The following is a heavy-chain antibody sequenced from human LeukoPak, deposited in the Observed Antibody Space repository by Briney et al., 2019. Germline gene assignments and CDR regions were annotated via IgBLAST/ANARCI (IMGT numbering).Heavy chain of an antibody. V-gene: IGHV3-21*04. CDR3: AKDTDYTPGES. J-gene: IGHJ5*02. D-gene: IGHD4-4*01. Sequence: PGGSLRLSCAASGFTFSSYSMNWVRQAPGKGLEWVSSISSSSSYIYYADSVKGRFTISRDNSRNTLYLQMNSLRAEDTAVYYCAKDTDYTPGESWGQGTLVTVSS. CDR1: GFTFSSYS. CDR2: ISSSSSYI.